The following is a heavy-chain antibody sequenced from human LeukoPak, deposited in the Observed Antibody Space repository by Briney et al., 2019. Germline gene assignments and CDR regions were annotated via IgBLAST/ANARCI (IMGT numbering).Heavy chain of an antibody. Sequence: GGSLRLSCAASGFTFSSYAMSWVRQAPGKGLEWVSGISASGGSAYYADSVKGRFTISRDNSKNTVHLQMNSLRAEDTAVYYCARPQGGSSSWNDYWGQGTLVTVSS. CDR2: ISASGGSA. D-gene: IGHD6-13*01. CDR1: GFTFSSYA. J-gene: IGHJ4*02. CDR3: ARPQGGSSSWNDY. V-gene: IGHV3-23*01.